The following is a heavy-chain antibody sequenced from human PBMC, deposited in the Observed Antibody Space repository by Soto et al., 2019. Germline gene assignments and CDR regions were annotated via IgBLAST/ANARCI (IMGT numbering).Heavy chain of an antibody. D-gene: IGHD3-3*01. CDR3: ARDRYDFFFDY. V-gene: IGHV3-33*01. CDR1: GFTFSSYG. J-gene: IGHJ4*02. CDR2: IWYDGSNK. Sequence: QVQLVESGGGVVQPGRSLRLSCAASGFTFSSYGMHWVRPAPGKGLEWVAVIWYDGSNKYYADSVKGRFTISRDNSKNTLYLQMNSLRAEDTAVYYCARDRYDFFFDYWGQGTLVTVSS.